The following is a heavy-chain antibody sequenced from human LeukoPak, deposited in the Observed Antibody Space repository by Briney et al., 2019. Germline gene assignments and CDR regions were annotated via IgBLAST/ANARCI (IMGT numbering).Heavy chain of an antibody. CDR1: GGSFSGYY. D-gene: IGHD6-13*01. CDR2: IYYSGST. J-gene: IGHJ5*02. Sequence: SETLSLTCAVYGGSFSGYYWSWIRQPPGKGLEWIGYIYYSGSTNYNPSFKSRVTISVDTSKNQFSLKLSSVTAADTAVYYCASSYYIAAAGMSWFDPWGQGTLVTVSS. V-gene: IGHV4-59*01. CDR3: ASSYYIAAAGMSWFDP.